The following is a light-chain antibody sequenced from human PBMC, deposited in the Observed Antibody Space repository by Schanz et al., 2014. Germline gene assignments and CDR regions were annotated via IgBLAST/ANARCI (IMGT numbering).Light chain of an antibody. CDR3: QQYGSSPNT. CDR1: QSLSSSD. V-gene: IGKV3-20*01. CDR2: DAS. J-gene: IGKJ2*01. Sequence: EIVLTQSPGTLSSSPGERATLSCRASQSLSSSDLAWYQQKPGQAPRLLIYDASSRATGIPDRFSGSGSGTDFTLTISRLEPDDFAVYYCQQYGSSPNTFGQGTKVQIK.